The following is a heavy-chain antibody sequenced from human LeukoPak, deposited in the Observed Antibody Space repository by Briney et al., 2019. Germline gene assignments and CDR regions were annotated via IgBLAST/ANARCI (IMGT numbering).Heavy chain of an antibody. CDR1: GFTFSSYA. D-gene: IGHD5-24*01. CDR3: ARDRDGYNSF. V-gene: IGHV3-30*04. J-gene: IGHJ4*02. CDR2: ISYDGSNK. Sequence: GGSLGLSCAASGFTFSSYAMHWVRQAPGKGLEWVAVISYDGSNKYYADSAKGRFTISRDNSKNTLYLQMNSLRAEDTAVYYCARDRDGYNSFWGQGALVTVSS.